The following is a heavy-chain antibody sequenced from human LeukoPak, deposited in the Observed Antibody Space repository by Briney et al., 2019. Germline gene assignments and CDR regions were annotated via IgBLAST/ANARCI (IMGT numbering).Heavy chain of an antibody. CDR1: GFTFSSYG. J-gene: IGHJ6*03. Sequence: GGSLRLSCAASGFTFSSYGMHWVRQAPGKGLEWVAVISYDGSNKYYADSVKGRFTISRDNSKNTLYLQMNSLRAEDTAVYYCAKDSSSYNNYYYMDVWGKGTTVTVSS. V-gene: IGHV3-30*18. CDR3: AKDSSSYNNYYYMDV. D-gene: IGHD6-6*01. CDR2: ISYDGSNK.